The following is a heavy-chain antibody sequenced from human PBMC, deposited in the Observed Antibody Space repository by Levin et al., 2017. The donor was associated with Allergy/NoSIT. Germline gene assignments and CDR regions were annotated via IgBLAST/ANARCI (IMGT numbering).Heavy chain of an antibody. V-gene: IGHV3-9*01. J-gene: IGHJ4*02. CDR3: AKVGGYCSGGSCYDY. CDR2: ISWNSGSI. D-gene: IGHD2-15*01. CDR1: GFTFDDYA. Sequence: GGSLRLSCAASGFTFDDYAMHWVRQAPGKGLEWVSGISWNSGSIGYADSVKGRFTISRDNAKNSLYLQMNSLRAEDTALYYCAKVGGYCSGGSCYDYWGQGTLVTVSS.